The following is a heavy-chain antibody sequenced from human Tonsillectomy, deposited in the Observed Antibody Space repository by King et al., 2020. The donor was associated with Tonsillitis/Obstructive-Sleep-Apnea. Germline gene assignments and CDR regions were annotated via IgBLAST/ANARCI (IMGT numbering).Heavy chain of an antibody. CDR3: ARDGGPKGVLIRYYFDH. V-gene: IGHV3-64*01. J-gene: IGHJ4*02. D-gene: IGHD3-3*01. CDR1: GFTFSGYA. Sequence: VQLVESGGGLVQPGGSLRVSCAASGFTFSGYAMHWVRQAPGKGLEYVSGITSNGGSTYYANSVKGRFTISRDNSKNTLYLQMGSLRAEDLAVYYCARDGGPKGVLIRYYFDHWGQGTLVTVSS. CDR2: ITSNGGST.